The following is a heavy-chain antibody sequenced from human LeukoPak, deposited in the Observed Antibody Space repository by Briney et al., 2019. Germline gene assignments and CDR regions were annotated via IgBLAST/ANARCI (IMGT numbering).Heavy chain of an antibody. CDR3: ARGPRATVTAPYYFDY. CDR2: IYPNSGGT. Sequence: GASVKVSCKASGYTFTGYYMHWVRQAPGQGLEWMGWIYPNSGGTNYAQKFQGWVTMTRDTSISTAYMELSRLRSDDTAVYYCARGPRATVTAPYYFDYWGQGTLVTVSS. J-gene: IGHJ4*02. CDR1: GYTFTGYY. D-gene: IGHD4-17*01. V-gene: IGHV1-2*04.